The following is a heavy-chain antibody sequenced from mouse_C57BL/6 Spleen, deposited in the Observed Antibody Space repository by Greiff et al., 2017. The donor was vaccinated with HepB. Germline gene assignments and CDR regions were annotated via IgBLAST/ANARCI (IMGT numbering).Heavy chain of an antibody. CDR1: GYTFTSYW. CDR2: IDPSDSYT. CDR3: ARQADGYWYFDV. Sequence: VQLQQPGAELVMPGASVKLSCKASGYTFTSYWMHWVKQRPGQGLEWIGEIDPSDSYTNYNQKFKGKSTLTVDKSSSTAYMQLSSLTSEDSAVYYCARQADGYWYFDVWGTGTTVTVSS. V-gene: IGHV1-69*01. J-gene: IGHJ1*03. D-gene: IGHD2-3*01.